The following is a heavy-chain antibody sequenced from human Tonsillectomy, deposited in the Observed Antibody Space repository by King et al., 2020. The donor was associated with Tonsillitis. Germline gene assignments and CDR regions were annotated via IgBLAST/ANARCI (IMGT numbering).Heavy chain of an antibody. CDR3: ASHLGPGGYYFDN. CDR2: IYDSGST. J-gene: IGHJ4*02. CDR1: GGSISSGGYS. Sequence: MQLQESGPGVVKPSQTLSLTCAVSGGSISSGGYSWSWIRQPPGKGLEWIGYIYDSGSTYYNPSLKSRVTISVDTSKTQFSLKLRSVTAADTAVYYCASHLGPGGYYFDNWGQGTLVTVSS. D-gene: IGHD3-16*01. V-gene: IGHV4-30-4*07.